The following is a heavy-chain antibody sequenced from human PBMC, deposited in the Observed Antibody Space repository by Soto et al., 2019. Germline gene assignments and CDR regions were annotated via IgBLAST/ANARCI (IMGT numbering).Heavy chain of an antibody. Sequence: QVQLVQSAAEVGKPGASVKVSCKASGYTFTTIRLSWVRQAPGQGLEWMGWIRPHNGDTQYAQKVQGRVTMTADTSTKTGYMEGRNLRPCHTAVFYWSRNPSGLDHFLGQGTPFTVSS. V-gene: IGHV1-18*01. CDR3: SRNPSGLDHF. D-gene: IGHD5-12*01. J-gene: IGHJ4*02. CDR2: IRPHNGDT. CDR1: GYTFTTIR.